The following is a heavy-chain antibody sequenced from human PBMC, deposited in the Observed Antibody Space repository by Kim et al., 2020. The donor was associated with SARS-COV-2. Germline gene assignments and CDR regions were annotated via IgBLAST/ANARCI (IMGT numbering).Heavy chain of an antibody. CDR2: ISYDGSNK. J-gene: IGHJ3*02. CDR3: ARDAVGAVRGAFDI. CDR1: GFTFSSYA. Sequence: GGSLRLSCAASGFTFSSYAMHWVRQAPGKGLEWVAVISYDGSNKYYADSVKGRFTISRDNSKNTLYLQMNSLRAEDTAVYYCARDAVGAVRGAFDIWGQG. V-gene: IGHV3-30*04. D-gene: IGHD1-26*01.